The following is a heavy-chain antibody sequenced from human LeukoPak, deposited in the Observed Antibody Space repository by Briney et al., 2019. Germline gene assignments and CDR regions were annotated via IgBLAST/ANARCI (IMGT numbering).Heavy chain of an antibody. V-gene: IGHV3-15*01. Sequence: GGSLRLSCAASGFTFSNAWMSWVRQAPGKGLEWVGRIKSKTDGATTEYAASVRGRFTISRDDSKSFAYLQMNSLKSDDTAVYYCARGRYCSGGSCYGARWGQGTLVTVSS. CDR2: IKSKTDGATT. J-gene: IGHJ4*02. CDR1: GFTFSNAW. D-gene: IGHD2-15*01. CDR3: ARGRYCSGGSCYGAR.